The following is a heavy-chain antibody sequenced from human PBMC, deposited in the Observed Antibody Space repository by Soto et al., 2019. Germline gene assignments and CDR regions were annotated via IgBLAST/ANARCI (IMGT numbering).Heavy chain of an antibody. CDR1: GGSISSYY. Sequence: SETLSLTCTVSGGSISSYYWSWIRQPPGKGLEWIGYIYYSGSTNYNPSLKSRVTISVDTSKNQFSLKLSSVTAADTAVYYCARAVRQWLAADYWGQGTLVTVSS. V-gene: IGHV4-59*01. CDR3: ARAVRQWLAADY. J-gene: IGHJ4*02. D-gene: IGHD6-19*01. CDR2: IYYSGST.